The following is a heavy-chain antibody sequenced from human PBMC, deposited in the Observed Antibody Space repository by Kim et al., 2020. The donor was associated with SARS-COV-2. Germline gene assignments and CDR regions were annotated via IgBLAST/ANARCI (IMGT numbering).Heavy chain of an antibody. CDR1: GFSFSINA. J-gene: IGHJ6*02. CDR3: AKHVKGYYYYAMDV. Sequence: GGSLRLSCVASGFSFSINAMTWVRQAPGKGLEWVSATGSTGRSTYYADSVKGRFIISRDNSENTLYLQMNSLRAEDTAVYYCAKHVKGYYYYAMDVWGQGTTGTVSS. D-gene: IGHD3-10*02. CDR2: TGSTGRST. V-gene: IGHV3-23*01.